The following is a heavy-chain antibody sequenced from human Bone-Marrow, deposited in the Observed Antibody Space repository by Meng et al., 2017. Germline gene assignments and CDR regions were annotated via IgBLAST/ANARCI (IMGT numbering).Heavy chain of an antibody. CDR2: IWYDGSNK. V-gene: IGHV3-33*08. J-gene: IGHJ3*02. CDR1: GFTFSSYG. CDR3: ARGDGVFYYDSSGYYSKSPRHAFDI. D-gene: IGHD3-22*01. Sequence: GESLKISCAASGFTFSSYGMHWVRQAPGKGLEWVAVIWYDGSNKYYADSVKGRFTISRDNSKNTLYLQMNSLRAEDTVVYYCARGDGVFYYDSSGYYSKSPRHAFDIWGQGTMVTVSS.